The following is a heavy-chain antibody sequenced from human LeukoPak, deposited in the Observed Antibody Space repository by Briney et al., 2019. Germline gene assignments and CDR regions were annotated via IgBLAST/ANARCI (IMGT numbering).Heavy chain of an antibody. CDR1: GYSFTSYW. Sequence: GESLKISCKGSGYSFTSYWIGWVRQMPGKGLEWMGIIYPGDSDTRYSPSFQGQVTISADRSISTAYLQWSSLKASDTAMYYCARRAYYYDSSGYSPVDYWGQGTLVTVSS. CDR2: IYPGDSDT. V-gene: IGHV5-51*01. CDR3: ARRAYYYDSSGYSPVDY. D-gene: IGHD3-22*01. J-gene: IGHJ4*02.